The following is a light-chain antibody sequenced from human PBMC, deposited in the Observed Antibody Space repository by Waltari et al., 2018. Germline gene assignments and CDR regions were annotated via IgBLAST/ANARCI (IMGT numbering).Light chain of an antibody. CDR3: QQHYSTPFT. CDR2: WVS. J-gene: IGKJ3*01. Sequence: DIVMTQSPDSLAVSLGERATINCRSSQNILYKSNNKNSLAWYQQKPGQPPKLLIFWVSTRESGVPGLFSGSRSGTDFTLTISSLQAEDVAVYYCQQHYSTPFTFGPGTTVDIK. V-gene: IGKV4-1*01. CDR1: QNILYKSNNKNS.